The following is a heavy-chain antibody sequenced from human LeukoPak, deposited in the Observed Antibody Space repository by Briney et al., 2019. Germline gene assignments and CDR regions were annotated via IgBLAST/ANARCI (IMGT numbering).Heavy chain of an antibody. CDR1: GYTFTSYG. V-gene: IGHV1-18*01. Sequence: ASVKVSCKASGYTFTSYGISWVRQAPGQGLEWMGWISTYNGNTNYAQKLRGRVTMTTDTSTSTAYMELRSLRSDDTAVYYCARGRKWELLVAFDIWGQGTMVTVSS. J-gene: IGHJ3*02. CDR3: ARGRKWELLVAFDI. D-gene: IGHD1-26*01. CDR2: ISTYNGNT.